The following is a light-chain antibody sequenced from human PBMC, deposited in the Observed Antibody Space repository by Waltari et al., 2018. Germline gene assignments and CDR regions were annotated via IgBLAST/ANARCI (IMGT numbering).Light chain of an antibody. Sequence: QSVLTQPPSVSAAPGQKVTISCSGSSSNIGNYFVSWYHQLPEATPKLLIYDNNKRPSGIPDRFSASSSGTSATLDITGLQIGDEADYYCATWDNSLTAVVFGGGTKLTVL. J-gene: IGLJ2*01. CDR3: ATWDNSLTAVV. V-gene: IGLV1-51*01. CDR1: SSNIGNYF. CDR2: DNN.